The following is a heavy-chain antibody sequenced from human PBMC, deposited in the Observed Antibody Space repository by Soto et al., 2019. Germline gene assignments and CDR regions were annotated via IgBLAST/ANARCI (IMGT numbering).Heavy chain of an antibody. Sequence: GGSLRLSCAASGFTFSSYAMSWVRQAPGKGLEWVSAISGSGGSTYYADSVKGRFTISRDNSKNTLYLQMNSLRAEDTAVYYCARQRIEYSSSSGYYYYYMDVWGKGTTVTVSS. CDR1: GFTFSSYA. D-gene: IGHD6-6*01. CDR3: ARQRIEYSSSSGYYYYYMDV. V-gene: IGHV3-23*01. J-gene: IGHJ6*03. CDR2: ISGSGGST.